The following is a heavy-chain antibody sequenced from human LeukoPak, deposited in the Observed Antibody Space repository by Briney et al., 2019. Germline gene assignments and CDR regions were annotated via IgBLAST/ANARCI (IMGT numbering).Heavy chain of an antibody. CDR1: GFTFSSYW. CDR2: IKQEGSEK. V-gene: IGHV3-7*03. Sequence: PGGPLRLSCAASGFTFSSYWMSWVRQAPGKGLEWAANIKQEGSEKNYVDSVKGRFTISRDNAKNSMYLQMNSLRAEDTAVYYCARKAAYYDILTGYHFDYWGQGTLVTVSS. J-gene: IGHJ4*02. D-gene: IGHD3-9*01. CDR3: ARKAAYYDILTGYHFDY.